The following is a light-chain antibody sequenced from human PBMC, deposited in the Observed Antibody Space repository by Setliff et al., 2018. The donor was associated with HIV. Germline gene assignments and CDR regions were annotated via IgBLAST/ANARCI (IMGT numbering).Light chain of an antibody. CDR2: RTT. CDR1: KSNIGTNS. V-gene: IGLV1-44*01. J-gene: IGLJ3*02. CDR3: AAWDDSLNGHLV. Sequence: QSALSQPPSTSGTPGQRVTISCSGGKSNIGTNSVNWYQQVPGTAPKVLIYRTTRRPSGVPDRFSASKSGTSASLVISGLQSEDEATYFCAAWDDSLNGHLVFGGGTK.